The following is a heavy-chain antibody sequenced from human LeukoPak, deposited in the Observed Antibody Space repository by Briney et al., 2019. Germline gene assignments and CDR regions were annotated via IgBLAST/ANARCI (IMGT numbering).Heavy chain of an antibody. CDR3: ARSSGSYLRATYYYYYMDV. Sequence: SETLSLTCTVSGYSISSGYYWGWIRQPPGKGLEWIWSIYHSGSTYYNPSLKSRVTISVDTSKNQFSLKLSSVTAADTAVYYCARSSGSYLRATYYYYYMDVWGKGTTVTISS. CDR1: GYSISSGYY. J-gene: IGHJ6*03. CDR2: IYHSGST. D-gene: IGHD1-26*01. V-gene: IGHV4-38-2*02.